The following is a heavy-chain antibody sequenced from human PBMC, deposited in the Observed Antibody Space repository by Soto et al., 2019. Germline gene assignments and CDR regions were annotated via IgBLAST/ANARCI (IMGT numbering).Heavy chain of an antibody. J-gene: IGHJ6*02. D-gene: IGHD3-22*01. CDR1: GGTFSSYA. CDR3: ASKLRRYYYDSSGYYSDYYYGMDV. CDR2: IIPIFGTA. V-gene: IGHV1-69*13. Sequence: SVKVSCKASGGTFSSYAISWVRQAPGQGLEWMGGIIPIFGTANYAQKFQGRVTITADESTSTVYMELSSLRSEDTAVYYCASKLRRYYYDSSGYYSDYYYGMDVWGQGTTVTVSS.